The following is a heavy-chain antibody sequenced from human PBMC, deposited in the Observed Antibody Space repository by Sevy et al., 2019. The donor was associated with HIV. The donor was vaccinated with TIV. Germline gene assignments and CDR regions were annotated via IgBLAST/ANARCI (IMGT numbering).Heavy chain of an antibody. CDR3: ANQPLTLISPPDS. CDR1: GDSISNSRYY. V-gene: IGHV4-39*01. J-gene: IGHJ4*02. CDR2: VYYSGST. D-gene: IGHD2-2*01. Sequence: SGTLSLTCTVSGDSISNSRYYWGWIRQPPGKGLEWIGSVYYSGSTYYNPSLKSRVTLSIDTSKNQFLLKVNSVTATDTAVYYCANQPLTLISPPDSWGQGTLVTVSS.